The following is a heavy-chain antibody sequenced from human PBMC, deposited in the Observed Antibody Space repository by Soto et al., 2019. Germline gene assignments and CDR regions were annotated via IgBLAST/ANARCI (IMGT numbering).Heavy chain of an antibody. D-gene: IGHD2-15*01. CDR3: ARDGGNCSGGSCPRDYYYYYMDV. V-gene: IGHV3-21*01. CDR1: GFTFSNYR. J-gene: IGHJ6*03. Sequence: PVASLIHSSTTSGFTFSNYRMNCVRQAPGKGLEWVSSISSSSSYIYYADSVKGRFTISRDNAKNSLYLQMNSLRAEDTAVYYCARDGGNCSGGSCPRDYYYYYMDVWGKGT. CDR2: ISSSSSYI.